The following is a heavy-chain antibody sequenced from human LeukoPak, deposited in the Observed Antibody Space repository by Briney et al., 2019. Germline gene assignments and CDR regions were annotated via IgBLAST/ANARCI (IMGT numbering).Heavy chain of an antibody. CDR3: ARLTHGVGAAEY. V-gene: IGHV3-23*01. J-gene: IGHJ4*02. CDR1: GFTFSSYA. D-gene: IGHD6-13*01. CDR2: ISGSGGST. Sequence: GGSLRLSCAASGFTFSSYAMSWVRQAPGKGLEWVSAISGSGGSTYYADSVKGRFTISRDNSKNTLYLQMNSLRVEDTAVYYCARLTHGVGAAEYRGQGTLVTVSS.